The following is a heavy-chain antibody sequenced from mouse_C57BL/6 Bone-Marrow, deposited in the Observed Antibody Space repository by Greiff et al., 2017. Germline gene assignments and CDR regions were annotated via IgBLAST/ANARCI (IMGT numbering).Heavy chain of an antibody. CDR1: GFSLTSYG. V-gene: IGHV2-5*01. J-gene: IGHJ4*01. Sequence: VKLMESGPGLVQPSQSLSITCTVSGFSLTSYGVHWVRQSPGKGLEWLGVIWRGGSTDYNAAFMSRLSITKDNSKSQVFFKMTSLQADDTAIYYCAKILFIYDGYYDYAMDYWGQGTSVTVSS. D-gene: IGHD2-3*01. CDR3: AKILFIYDGYYDYAMDY. CDR2: IWRGGST.